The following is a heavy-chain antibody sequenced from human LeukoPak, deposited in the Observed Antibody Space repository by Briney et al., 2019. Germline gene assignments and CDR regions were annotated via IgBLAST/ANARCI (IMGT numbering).Heavy chain of an antibody. CDR3: AKKKGGDGNFDY. Sequence: GGSLRLSCAASGFTVSSNYMNWVRQAPGKGLEWVSVLYSGGSTYYADSVKGRFTISRDNSKNTLYLQMNSLRAEDTAVYYCAKKKGGDGNFDYWGQGTLVTVSS. CDR2: LYSGGST. V-gene: IGHV3-53*01. J-gene: IGHJ4*02. CDR1: GFTVSSNY. D-gene: IGHD3-16*01.